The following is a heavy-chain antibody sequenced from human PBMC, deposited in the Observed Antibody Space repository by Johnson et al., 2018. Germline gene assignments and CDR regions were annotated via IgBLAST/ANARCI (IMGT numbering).Heavy chain of an antibody. J-gene: IGHJ3*02. Sequence: VLLVQSGGGLVQPGGSXRLSCAASGFTVSGDYLNWVRQAPGKGLEWVSVIYSEGSTNYADPVKGRFTISRDISKNTLYLQMNSLRVEDTAVYFCARTSRGAFDIWGQGTMVSVSS. CDR3: ARTSRGAFDI. V-gene: IGHV3-66*02. CDR1: GFTVSGDY. CDR2: IYSEGST. D-gene: IGHD3-10*01.